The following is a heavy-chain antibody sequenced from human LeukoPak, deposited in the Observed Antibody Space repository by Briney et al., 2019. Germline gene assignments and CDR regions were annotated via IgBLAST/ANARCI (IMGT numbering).Heavy chain of an antibody. V-gene: IGHV1-2*02. CDR1: GYTFTGYY. J-gene: IGHJ5*02. CDR3: ARDFSVVVAATATYWFDP. Sequence: GASVKVSCKTSGYTFTGYYMHWVRQAPGQGLEWMGWINPNSGGTNYAQKFQGRVTMTRDTSISTAYMELSRLRSDDTAVYYCARDFSVVVAATATYWFDPWGQGTLVTVSS. D-gene: IGHD2-15*01. CDR2: INPNSGGT.